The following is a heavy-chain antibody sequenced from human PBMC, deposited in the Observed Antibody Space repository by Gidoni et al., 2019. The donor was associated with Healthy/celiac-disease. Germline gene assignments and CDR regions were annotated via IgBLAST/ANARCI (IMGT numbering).Heavy chain of an antibody. Sequence: QVQLVESGGGLVQPGRSLRLSCAASGFTCSSYAMNWVRQAPGKGLEWVAVISYDGSNKYYADSVKGRFTISRDNSKNTLYLQMNSLRAEDTAVYYCARDDAGRDPWGQGTLVTVSS. D-gene: IGHD1-1*01. V-gene: IGHV3-30-3*01. CDR3: ARDDAGRDP. CDR2: ISYDGSNK. CDR1: GFTCSSYA. J-gene: IGHJ5*02.